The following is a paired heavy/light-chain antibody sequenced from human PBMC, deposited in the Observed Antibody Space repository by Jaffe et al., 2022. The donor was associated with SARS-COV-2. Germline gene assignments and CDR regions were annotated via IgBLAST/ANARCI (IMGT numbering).Heavy chain of an antibody. Sequence: QVTLKESGPVLVKPTETLTLTCTVSGFSLSNARMGVSWIRQPPGKALEWLAHIFSNDEKSYSTSLKSRLTISKDTSKSQVVLTMTNMDPVDTATYYCANTRHDHQYGVVIMSGMDVWGQGTTVTVSS. CDR1: GFSLSNARMG. J-gene: IGHJ6*02. D-gene: IGHD3-3*01. CDR3: ANTRHDHQYGVVIMSGMDV. CDR2: IFSNDEK. V-gene: IGHV2-26*01.
Light chain of an antibody. CDR1: QGISSW. Sequence: DIQMTQSPSSVSASVGDRVTITCRASQGISSWLAWYQQKPGKAPKLLIYAASSLQSGVPSRFSGSGSGTDFTLTISSLQPEDFATYYCQQANSFPPYTFGQGTKLEIK. CDR3: QQANSFPPYT. J-gene: IGKJ2*01. V-gene: IGKV1-12*01. CDR2: AAS.